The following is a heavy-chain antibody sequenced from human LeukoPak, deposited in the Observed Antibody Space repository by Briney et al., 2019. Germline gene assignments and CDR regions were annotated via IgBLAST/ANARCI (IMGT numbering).Heavy chain of an antibody. CDR1: GYSISSGYY. V-gene: IGHV4-38-2*02. CDR3: ARGYYDILTGPHPYFDY. Sequence: PSETLSLTCTVSGYSISSGYYWGWIRQPPGKGLEWIGEINHSGHTNYNPSLKSRVTTSVDTSKNQFSLKLSSVTAADTAIYYCARGYYDILTGPHPYFDYWGQGTLVTVSS. D-gene: IGHD3-9*01. J-gene: IGHJ4*02. CDR2: INHSGHT.